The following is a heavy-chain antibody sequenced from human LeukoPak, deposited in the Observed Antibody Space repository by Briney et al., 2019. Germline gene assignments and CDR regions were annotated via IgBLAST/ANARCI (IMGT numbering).Heavy chain of an antibody. CDR3: ARDVGFWSGIENWFDP. Sequence: PGGSLRLSCAVSGFTFSSYEMNWVRQAPGKGLEWVSYISSSGSTIYYADSVKGRFTISRDNAKNSLYLQMNSLRAEDTAVYYCARDVGFWSGIENWFDPWGQGTLATVSS. CDR2: ISSSGSTI. D-gene: IGHD3-3*01. J-gene: IGHJ5*02. CDR1: GFTFSSYE. V-gene: IGHV3-48*03.